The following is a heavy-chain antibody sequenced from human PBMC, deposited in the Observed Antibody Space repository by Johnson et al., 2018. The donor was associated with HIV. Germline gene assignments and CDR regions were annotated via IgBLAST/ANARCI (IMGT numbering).Heavy chain of an antibody. CDR1: GFTFSDAW. CDR2: VKSKTDGGTI. CDR3: TTGIYWNDAFDI. J-gene: IGHJ3*02. V-gene: IGHV3-15*01. Sequence: EVQLVESGGGLVKPGGSLRLSCAASGFTFSDAWMNWVRQAPGKGLEWVGRVKSKTDGGTIDYAAPVKGRFSISRDGSKNTPYLQMNSLKTEDTAVYYCTTGIYWNDAFDIWGQGTMVTVSS. D-gene: IGHD1-1*01.